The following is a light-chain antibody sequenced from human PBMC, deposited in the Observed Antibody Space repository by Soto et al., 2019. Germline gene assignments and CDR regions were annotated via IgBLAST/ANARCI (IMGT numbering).Light chain of an antibody. V-gene: IGLV1-51*01. J-gene: IGLJ3*02. CDR3: GTWDSSLSAGWV. Sequence: QSVLTQPPSVSAAPGQTVTISCSGSSSNIGNNYVSWYQQLPGTAPKLLIYDNNKRPSGIPDRFSGSKSGTSATLGITGLQTGDEDDYYCGTWDSSLSAGWVFGGGTQLTVL. CDR1: SSNIGNNY. CDR2: DNN.